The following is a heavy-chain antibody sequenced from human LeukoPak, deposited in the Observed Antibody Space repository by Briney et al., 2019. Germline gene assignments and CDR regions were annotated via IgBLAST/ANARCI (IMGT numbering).Heavy chain of an antibody. V-gene: IGHV4-59*12. D-gene: IGHD3-10*01. J-gene: IGHJ5*02. CDR1: GGSIRSYY. Sequence: SETLSLTCTVSGGSIRSYYWSWIRQPPGKGLEWIGSIYYSGSTYYNPSLKSRVTISVDTSKNQFSLKLSSVTAADTAVYYCARGGDYYGSGSYYRWYNWFDPWGQGTLVTVSS. CDR3: ARGGDYYGSGSYYRWYNWFDP. CDR2: IYYSGST.